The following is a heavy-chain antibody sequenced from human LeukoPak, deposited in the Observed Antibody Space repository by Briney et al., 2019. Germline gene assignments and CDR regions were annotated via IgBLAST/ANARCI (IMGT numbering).Heavy chain of an antibody. CDR3: ARLAGQDSYNLGILDY. V-gene: IGHV3-33*08. J-gene: IGHJ4*02. Sequence: PGGSLRLSCAASGFTVSSYYMTWVRQAPGKGLEWVAVIWFDGSNEYYADFVKGRFTVSRDNSKNTLYLQMNSLRAEDTAVYYCARLAGQDSYNLGILDYWGQGTLVTVSS. CDR2: IWFDGSNE. CDR1: GFTVSSYY. D-gene: IGHD5-24*01.